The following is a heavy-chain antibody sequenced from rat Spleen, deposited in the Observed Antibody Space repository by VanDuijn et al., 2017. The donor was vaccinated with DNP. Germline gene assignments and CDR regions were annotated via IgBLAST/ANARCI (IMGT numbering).Heavy chain of an antibody. J-gene: IGHJ2*01. CDR2: ISATGGST. Sequence: EVQLVESGGGLAQPGRSLKLSCTAPGFTFNGYGMAWVRQAPKKGLEWVASISATGGSTSYRDSVKGRFTISRDNARSTLYLQMDSLRSEDTATYYCTTDFERGYWGQGVMVTVSS. CDR3: TTDFERGY. V-gene: IGHV5S23*01. CDR1: GFTFNGYG. D-gene: IGHD1-11*01.